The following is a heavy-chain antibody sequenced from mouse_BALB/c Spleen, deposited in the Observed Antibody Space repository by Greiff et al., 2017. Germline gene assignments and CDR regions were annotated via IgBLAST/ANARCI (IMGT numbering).Heavy chain of an antibody. D-gene: IGHD1-2*01. J-gene: IGHJ2*01. CDR3: ARSSSYGYNYFDY. Sequence: EVKLMESGPGLVKPSQSLSLTCTVTGYSITSDYAWNWIRQFPGNKLEWMGYISYSGSTSYNPSLKSRISITRDTSKNQFFLQLNSVTTEDTATYYCARSSSYGYNYFDYWGQGTTLTVSS. V-gene: IGHV3-2*02. CDR1: GYSITSDYA. CDR2: ISYSGST.